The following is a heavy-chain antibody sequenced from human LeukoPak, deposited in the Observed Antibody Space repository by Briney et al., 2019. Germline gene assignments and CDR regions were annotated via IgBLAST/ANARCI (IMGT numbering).Heavy chain of an antibody. CDR2: TFYSGST. J-gene: IGHJ4*02. V-gene: IGHV4-39*01. CDR3: VRHHLSYSSGWYG. Sequence: SETLSLTCSVSGGSISSSDFYWGWIRQPPGKGLEWIGSTFYSGSTNYNPSIKSRVTISVDTSKNQFSLKVTSVTAADTAVYYCVRHHLSYSSGWYGWGQGTLVTVSS. D-gene: IGHD6-19*01. CDR1: GGSISSSDFY.